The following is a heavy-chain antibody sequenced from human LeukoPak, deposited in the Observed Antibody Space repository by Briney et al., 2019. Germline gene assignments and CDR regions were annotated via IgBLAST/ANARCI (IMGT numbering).Heavy chain of an antibody. CDR3: ARDRNNYDTTGSLGYGLDV. CDR2: ISSGSGYI. D-gene: IGHD3-22*01. V-gene: IGHV3-21*01. CDR1: GFTFSTYS. Sequence: KPGGSLRLSCAASGFTFSTYSMSWVRQAPGKGLEWVSSISSGSGYIDYEDSVKGRFTISRDNPRNSLHLQMNSLRADDTAVYYCARDRNNYDTTGSLGYGLDVWGQGTTVTVSS. J-gene: IGHJ6*02.